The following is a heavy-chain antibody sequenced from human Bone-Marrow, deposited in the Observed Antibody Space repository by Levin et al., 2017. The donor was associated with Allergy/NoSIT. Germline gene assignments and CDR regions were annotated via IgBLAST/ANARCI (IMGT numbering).Heavy chain of an antibody. CDR1: GGTLRNYA. CDR3: ARARGGFYGSGSFDF. V-gene: IGHV1-69*13. J-gene: IGHJ4*02. CDR2: IIPAFGST. Sequence: SVKVSCKASGGTLRNYAISWVRQAPGQGLDWMGGIIPAFGSTNYAQKFQDRVTITADESTRTSHMELRSLRVEDTAVYYCARARGGFYGSGSFDFWGQGTLVTVSS. D-gene: IGHD3-10*01.